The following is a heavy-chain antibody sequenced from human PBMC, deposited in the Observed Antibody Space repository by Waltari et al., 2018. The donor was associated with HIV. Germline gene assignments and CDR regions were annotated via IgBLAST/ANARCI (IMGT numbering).Heavy chain of an antibody. Sequence: QVHLVQSGAELRKPGASVTVSCKASGYTFTHHGIPGVRQAPGQGLEWMGWISGYNGDRKYAQKVRGRVTMTTDTSTSTAYLEMGSLRFDDTAVYYCARDHYYGSSGYYSDYWGQGTLVTVSS. V-gene: IGHV1-18*01. D-gene: IGHD3-22*01. J-gene: IGHJ4*02. CDR2: ISGYNGDR. CDR3: ARDHYYGSSGYYSDY. CDR1: GYTFTHHG.